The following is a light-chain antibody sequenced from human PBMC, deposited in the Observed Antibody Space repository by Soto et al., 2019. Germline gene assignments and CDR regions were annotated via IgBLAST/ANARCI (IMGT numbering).Light chain of an antibody. V-gene: IGLV1-40*01. CDR3: QSYDSSLSGVV. CDR1: SSSIGAGYD. CDR2: GNF. J-gene: IGLJ2*01. Sequence: QSVLTQPPSVSGAPGQRVTISCAGGSSSIGAGYDVHWYQQFPGTAPKLLIYGNFNRPSGVPDRFSGSKSGTSASLAITGLQAGDEADYYCQSYDSSLSGVVFGGGTKLTVL.